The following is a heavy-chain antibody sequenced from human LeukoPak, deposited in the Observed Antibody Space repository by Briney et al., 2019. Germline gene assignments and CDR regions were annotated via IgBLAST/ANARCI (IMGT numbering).Heavy chain of an antibody. CDR3: ARGSVGAAYVDIVATGTCYFDY. Sequence: SVKASCKASGCTFSSYAISWVRQAPGQGLEWMGGFTPIFGTANYAQKFQGRVTITTDESTSTAYMELSSLRSEDTAVYYCARGSVGAAYVDIVATGTCYFDYWGQGTLVTVSS. CDR1: GCTFSSYA. CDR2: FTPIFGTA. D-gene: IGHD5-12*01. J-gene: IGHJ4*02. V-gene: IGHV1-69*05.